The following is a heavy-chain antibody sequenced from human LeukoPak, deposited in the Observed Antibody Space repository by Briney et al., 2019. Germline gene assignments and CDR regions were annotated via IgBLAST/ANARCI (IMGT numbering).Heavy chain of an antibody. V-gene: IGHV3-23*01. Sequence: GGSLRLSCEPSGFTFSSYAMSWVRQAPGKGLEWVSGIIDSGDITYYANSVKGRFTISRDNSKNTLYLKMNSLRAEDTAVYYCAKLGGQEVYNYYVGVWGKGTTVAVSS. D-gene: IGHD3-16*01. CDR1: GFTFSSYA. CDR2: IIDSGDIT. J-gene: IGHJ6*03. CDR3: AKLGGQEVYNYYVGV.